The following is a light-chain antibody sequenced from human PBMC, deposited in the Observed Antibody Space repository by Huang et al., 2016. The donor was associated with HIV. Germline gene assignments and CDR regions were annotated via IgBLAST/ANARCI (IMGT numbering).Light chain of an antibody. V-gene: IGKV3D-20*01. J-gene: IGKJ5*01. Sequence: EIVLTQSPATLSLSPGERATLTCRASQSVSSNYLAWYQQKPGLAPRLLIYDVSSRATGIPDRFSGSGSGTDFTLTITRLEPEDFAVYYCQQYGSTPPITFGQGTRLEIK. CDR1: QSVSSNY. CDR3: QQYGSTPPIT. CDR2: DVS.